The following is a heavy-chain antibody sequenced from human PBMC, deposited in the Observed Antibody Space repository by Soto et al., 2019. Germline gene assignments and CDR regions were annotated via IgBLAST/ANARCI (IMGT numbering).Heavy chain of an antibody. D-gene: IGHD6-6*01. CDR1: GFTLSSYW. J-gene: IGHJ6*03. CDR3: ASQQFSSPNYCMDV. V-gene: IGHV3-74*01. CDR2: INADGGTT. Sequence: EVQLVESGGGLVQPGGSLTLSCVASGFTLSSYWMHWVRQAPGKGLVWVSRINADGGTTYYVDSVRGRFTASRDNAKNTLYLQMNSLTADDTAVYYCASQQFSSPNYCMDVWGKGTAVTVSS.